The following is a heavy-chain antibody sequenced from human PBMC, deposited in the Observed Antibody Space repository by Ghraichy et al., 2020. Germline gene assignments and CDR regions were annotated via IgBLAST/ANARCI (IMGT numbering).Heavy chain of an antibody. CDR2: IYHTGST. D-gene: IGHD6-6*01. Sequence: SENLSLTCTVSGGSVRSYYWSWIRQPPGRGLEWIAYIYHTGSTNCNPSLKSRVSISLDTSKNHLSLKLTSVTAADTAVYYCARGLRSSSSQGTTFDYWGQGTLVTVSS. V-gene: IGHV4-59*02. CDR3: ARGLRSSSSQGTTFDY. CDR1: GGSVRSYY. J-gene: IGHJ4*02.